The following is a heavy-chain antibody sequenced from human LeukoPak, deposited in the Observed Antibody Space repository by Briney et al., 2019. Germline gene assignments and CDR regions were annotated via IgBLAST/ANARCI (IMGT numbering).Heavy chain of an antibody. D-gene: IGHD4-17*01. J-gene: IGHJ4*02. V-gene: IGHV1-2*02. CDR1: GYTFTDYY. Sequence: ASVKVSCKASGYTFTDYYMHWVRQAPGQGLEWMGWIYPNSGGTNYAQSFQGRVTMTRDTSISTAYMGLSRLRSDDTAVYFCARGRSDYYLDSWGQGTLVTVS. CDR3: ARGRSDYYLDS. CDR2: IYPNSGGT.